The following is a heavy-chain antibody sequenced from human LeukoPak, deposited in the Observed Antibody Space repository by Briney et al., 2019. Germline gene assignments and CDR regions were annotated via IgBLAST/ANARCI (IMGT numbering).Heavy chain of an antibody. V-gene: IGHV3-64*02. CDR1: GFTFSNYA. J-gene: IGHJ6*02. D-gene: IGHD3-3*01. CDR3: ARGLRAYYYYGMDV. Sequence: GRSLRLSCVASGFTFSNYAMHWVRQAPGEGLEYVSAISSNGGSTYYADSVKGRFTISRDNSKNTLFLQMGSLRVEDMAVYYCARGLRAYYYYGMDVWGQGTTVTVSS. CDR2: ISSNGGST.